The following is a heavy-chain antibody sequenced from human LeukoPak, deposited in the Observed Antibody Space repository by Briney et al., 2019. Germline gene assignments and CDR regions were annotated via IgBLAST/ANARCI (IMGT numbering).Heavy chain of an antibody. CDR1: GFTFSNCP. V-gene: IGHV3-64D*06. D-gene: IGHD3-3*01. J-gene: IGHJ4*02. Sequence: GGSLRLSCSASGFTFSNCPMHWVRQAPGKGLEYVSAISSNGDSTYYADSVKGRFTISRDNSRNTLSLQMSSLRAEDTAVYYCAPRIHYSYEYWGWGTLVTVS. CDR2: ISSNGDST. CDR3: APRIHYSYEY.